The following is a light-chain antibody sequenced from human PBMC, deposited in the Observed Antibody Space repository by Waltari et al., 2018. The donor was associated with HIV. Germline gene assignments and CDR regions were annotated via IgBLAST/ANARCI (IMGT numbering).Light chain of an antibody. CDR1: QSISGSY. Sequence: EIVLTQSPGTLSLSPGERATLSCSATQSISGSYLAWYQQKPGQAPRLIIYGASSRATGIPDRYSGSGSGTDFTLTISRLEPEDFAVYFCQQYGSSPPLTFGGGTKVEIK. CDR2: GAS. V-gene: IGKV3-20*01. J-gene: IGKJ4*01. CDR3: QQYGSSPPLT.